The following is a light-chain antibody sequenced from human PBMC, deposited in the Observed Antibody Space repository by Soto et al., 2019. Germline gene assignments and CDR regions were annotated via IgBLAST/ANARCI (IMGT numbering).Light chain of an antibody. CDR2: DAS. CDR1: QSIGRY. J-gene: IGKJ4*01. Sequence: EIVLTQSPATLSLSPGERVTLSCKASQSIGRYLAWYQHIPGQAPRLLIYDASNRATGIPARFSGSGSGTDFTLTISSLVPQDFADHYCQQRAHWLTFGGGTKVEIK. V-gene: IGKV3-11*01. CDR3: QQRAHWLT.